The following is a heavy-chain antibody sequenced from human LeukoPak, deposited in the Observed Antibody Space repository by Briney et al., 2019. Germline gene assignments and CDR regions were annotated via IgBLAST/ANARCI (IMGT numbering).Heavy chain of an antibody. CDR1: GDSITTSNW. V-gene: IGHV4-4*02. Sequence: SGTLSLTCAVSGDSITTSNWWSWVRQPPGQGLEWIGEIYHSGITNYSPSLKSRVTISVDKSKNQFSLELNSVTAADTAVYYCARPSPYSSSWWFDYWGQGTLVTVSS. CDR2: IYHSGIT. CDR3: ARPSPYSSSWWFDY. J-gene: IGHJ4*02. D-gene: IGHD6-13*01.